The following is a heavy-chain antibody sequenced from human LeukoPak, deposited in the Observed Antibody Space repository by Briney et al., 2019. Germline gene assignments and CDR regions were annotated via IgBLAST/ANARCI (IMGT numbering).Heavy chain of an antibody. CDR3: ARGSGSGGP. V-gene: IGHV3-7*01. CDR2: IKPDGSEK. CDR1: GFTFSNYW. Sequence: GGSLRLSCAASGFTFSNYWMSWVRQAPGKGLEWVAHIKPDGSEKNYVDSVKGRFTLFRDDAKNSVYLQMNSLRVEDTAVYYCARGSGSGGPWGQGTPVTVSS. D-gene: IGHD6-19*01. J-gene: IGHJ5*02.